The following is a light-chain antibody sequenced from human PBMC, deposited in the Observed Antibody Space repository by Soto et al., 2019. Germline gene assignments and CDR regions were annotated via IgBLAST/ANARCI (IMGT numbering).Light chain of an antibody. Sequence: QSALTQPASMSGPPGQSITISCTGTSSDVGGYNYVSWYQQHPGKAPKLMIYDVSNRPSGVSNRFSGSKSGNTASLTISGLQAEDEADYYCNSYTSSSTLYVVFGGGTKLTVL. CDR1: SSDVGGYNY. CDR3: NSYTSSSTLYVV. J-gene: IGLJ2*01. CDR2: DVS. V-gene: IGLV2-14*01.